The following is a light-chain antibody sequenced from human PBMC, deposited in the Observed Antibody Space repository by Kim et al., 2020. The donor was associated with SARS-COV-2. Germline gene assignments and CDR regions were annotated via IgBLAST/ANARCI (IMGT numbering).Light chain of an antibody. CDR2: DDT. CDR3: QVWDSNSDHVV. V-gene: IGLV3-21*03. Sequence: SYELTQPPSVSVAPGKTARISCGGDNVGSKSVQWYQKRPGQAPVVVVYDDTDRPSGIPERFSGSNSGNMATLTISRVEAGDEADYYCQVWDSNSDHVVFGGGTQLTVL. CDR1: NVGSKS. J-gene: IGLJ2*01.